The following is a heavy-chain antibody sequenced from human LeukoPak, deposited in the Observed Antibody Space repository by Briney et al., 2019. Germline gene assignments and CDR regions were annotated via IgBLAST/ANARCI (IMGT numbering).Heavy chain of an antibody. D-gene: IGHD6-6*01. V-gene: IGHV3-64*01. CDR1: GFTFSTYA. CDR3: ARDLAARVSPTI. J-gene: IGHJ3*02. Sequence: GGSLRLSCAASGFTFSTYAMHWDRQAPGKGLEYVSAISDNGGSTFYANSVKGRFTISRDNSKNTLYLQMGSLRAEDMAVYYCARDLAARVSPTIWGQGTMVTVSS. CDR2: ISDNGGST.